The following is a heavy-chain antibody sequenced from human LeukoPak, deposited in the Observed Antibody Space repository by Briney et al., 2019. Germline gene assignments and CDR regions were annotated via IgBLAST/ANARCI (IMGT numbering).Heavy chain of an antibody. D-gene: IGHD6-19*01. J-gene: IGHJ6*03. Sequence: ASVKVSCKASGYTFTSYGISWVRQAPGQGLEWMGWISAYNGNTNYAQKLQGRVTMTTDTSTSTAYMELRSLRSDDTAVYYCARVVVGAVAGNRIMGGYYMDVWGKGTTVTVSS. CDR3: ARVVVGAVAGNRIMGGYYMDV. V-gene: IGHV1-18*01. CDR2: ISAYNGNT. CDR1: GYTFTSYG.